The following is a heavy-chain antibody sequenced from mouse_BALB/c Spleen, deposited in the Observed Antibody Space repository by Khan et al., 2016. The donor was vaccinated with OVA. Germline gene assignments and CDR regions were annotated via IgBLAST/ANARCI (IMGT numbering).Heavy chain of an antibody. J-gene: IGHJ2*01. CDR1: GYSITSGYA. Sequence: VQLQESGPGLVKPSQSLSLTCTVTGYSITSGYAWNWIRQFPGNKLEWMGYISYSGGTSYNQSLKSRISITRDTSKNQFFLQLNSVTTEDTATYYCARGNYYGYYFDYWGQGTPLTVSS. D-gene: IGHD1-1*01. CDR3: ARGNYYGYYFDY. CDR2: ISYSGGT. V-gene: IGHV3-2*02.